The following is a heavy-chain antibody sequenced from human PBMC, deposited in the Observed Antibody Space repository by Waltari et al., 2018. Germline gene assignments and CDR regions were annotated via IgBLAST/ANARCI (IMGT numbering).Heavy chain of an antibody. CDR1: GFTFSSYA. J-gene: IGHJ6*02. Sequence: EVQLVESGGGLVQPGGSLRLSCAASGFTFSSYAMSWVRQAPGKGLEWVSAISGSGGSTDYADSVKGRFTISRDNSKNTLYLQMNSLRAEDTAVYYWAKGGAPPAAIDYYYYGMDVWGQGTTVTVSS. D-gene: IGHD2-2*02. V-gene: IGHV3-23*04. CDR2: ISGSGGST. CDR3: AKGGAPPAAIDYYYYGMDV.